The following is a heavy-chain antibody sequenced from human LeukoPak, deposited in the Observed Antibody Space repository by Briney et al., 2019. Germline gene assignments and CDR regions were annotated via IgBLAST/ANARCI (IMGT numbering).Heavy chain of an antibody. D-gene: IGHD6-13*01. J-gene: IGHJ6*03. CDR2: IILFFGTA. Sequence: GASVKVSCKASGGTFSSYAISWVRQAPGQGLGGWGGIILFFGTANYAQKFQGRVTITADKSTSTAYMELSSLRSEDTAVYYCASGQLVFEGNYYYYYYMDVWGKGTTVTVSS. V-gene: IGHV1-69*06. CDR3: ASGQLVFEGNYYYYYYMDV. CDR1: GGTFSSYA.